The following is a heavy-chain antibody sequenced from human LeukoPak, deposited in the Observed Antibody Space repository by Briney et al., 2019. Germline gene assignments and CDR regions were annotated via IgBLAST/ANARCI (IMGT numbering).Heavy chain of an antibody. CDR3: ARERNGHPFDY. CDR2: ISYDGSNK. D-gene: IGHD1-1*01. Sequence: PGGSLRLSCAASGFTFSSYAMHWVRQAPGKGLEWVAVISYDGSNKYYADSVKGRFTISRDNSKNTLYLQMNSLRAEDTAVCYCARERNGHPFDYWGQGTLVTVSS. J-gene: IGHJ4*02. V-gene: IGHV3-30*04. CDR1: GFTFSSYA.